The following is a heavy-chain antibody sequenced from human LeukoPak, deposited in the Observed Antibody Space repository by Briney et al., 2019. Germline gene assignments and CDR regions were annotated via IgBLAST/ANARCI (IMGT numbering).Heavy chain of an antibody. CDR3: ARSYGYSKFDY. CDR2: INHSGST. J-gene: IGHJ4*02. CDR1: GGSFSGYY. V-gene: IGHV4-34*01. Sequence: SETLSLTCAVYGGSFSGYYWSWIRQPPGKGLEWIGEINHSGSTNYNPSLKSRVTISVDTSKNQFSLKLSSVTAADTAVYYCARSYGYSKFDYWGQGTLVTVSS. D-gene: IGHD5-18*01.